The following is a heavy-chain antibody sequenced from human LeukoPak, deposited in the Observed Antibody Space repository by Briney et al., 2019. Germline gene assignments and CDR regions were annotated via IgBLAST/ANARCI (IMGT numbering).Heavy chain of an antibody. J-gene: IGHJ5*02. CDR1: GGTFSSYA. V-gene: IGHV1-69*04. CDR3: ATHKDILTGYYDFVRWFDP. CDR2: IIPILGIV. Sequence: SVKVSCKASGGTFSSYAISWVRQSPGQGLEWMGRIIPILGIVNHAQKFQGTVTITEDKSKSPAYMERSSLRSEDTAVYYCATHKDILTGYYDFVRWFDPWGQGTLVTVSS. D-gene: IGHD3-9*01.